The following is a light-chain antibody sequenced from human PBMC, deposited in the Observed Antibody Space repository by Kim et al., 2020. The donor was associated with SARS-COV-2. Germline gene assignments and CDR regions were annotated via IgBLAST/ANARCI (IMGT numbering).Light chain of an antibody. V-gene: IGKV1-8*01. Sequence: ASTGDRVTIACRASQGISSYLAWYQQQPGKAPKLLIYTASTLQSGVPSRFSGSGSGTDFTLTISCLQSEDFATYYCQQYYSYPPTFGGGTKVDIK. J-gene: IGKJ4*01. CDR3: QQYYSYPPT. CDR1: QGISSY. CDR2: TAS.